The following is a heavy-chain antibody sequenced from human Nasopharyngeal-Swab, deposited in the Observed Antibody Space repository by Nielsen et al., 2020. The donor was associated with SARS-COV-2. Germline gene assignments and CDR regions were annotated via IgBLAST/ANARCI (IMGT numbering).Heavy chain of an antibody. CDR3: ARHGVAEDY. D-gene: IGHD3-3*01. CDR2: IGAYNGNT. Sequence: ASVSVSCKASGYIFTSYDISLVRQARGQGREWMGWIGAYNGNTNYAQKFQDRVTMTTDTSTSTVYMELRRLRSDDTAVYYCARHGVAEDYWGQGTLVTVSS. J-gene: IGHJ4*02. V-gene: IGHV1-18*01. CDR1: GYIFTSYD.